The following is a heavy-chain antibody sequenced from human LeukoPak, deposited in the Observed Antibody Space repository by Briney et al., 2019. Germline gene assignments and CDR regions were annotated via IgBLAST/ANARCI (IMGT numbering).Heavy chain of an antibody. CDR1: GGTFSSYA. Sequence: GASVKVSCKASGGTFSSYAISWVRQAPGQGLEWMGGIIPIFGTANYAQKFQGRGTITTDESTSTAYMELSSLRSEDTAVYYCARSVYDSSGYYPYYYYYYMDVWGKGTTVTVSS. CDR3: ARSVYDSSGYYPYYYYYYMDV. V-gene: IGHV1-69*05. J-gene: IGHJ6*03. CDR2: IIPIFGTA. D-gene: IGHD3-22*01.